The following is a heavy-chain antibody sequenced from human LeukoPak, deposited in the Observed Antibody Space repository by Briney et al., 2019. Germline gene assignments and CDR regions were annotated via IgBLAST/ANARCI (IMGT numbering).Heavy chain of an antibody. Sequence: PGGSLRLSCAASGFTFSGFWMHWVRQAPGKGLVWVSCISFDGSDATYADSVKGRFTISRDNSKNTLYLQLNSLRAEDTAVYYCAKDMELSYSSSWFPFDYWGQGTLVTVSS. CDR1: GFTFSGFW. D-gene: IGHD6-13*01. CDR3: AKDMELSYSSSWFPFDY. V-gene: IGHV3-74*01. CDR2: ISFDGSDA. J-gene: IGHJ4*02.